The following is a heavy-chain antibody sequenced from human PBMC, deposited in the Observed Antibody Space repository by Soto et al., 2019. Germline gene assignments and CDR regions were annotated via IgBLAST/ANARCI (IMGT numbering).Heavy chain of an antibody. CDR1: GFTFSSYA. CDR3: ANWLRLKQTRLTTVTSSLPIREP. V-gene: IGHV3-23*01. D-gene: IGHD4-17*01. CDR2: ISGSGGST. J-gene: IGHJ4*02. Sequence: GGSLRLSCAASGFTFSSYAMSWVRQAPGKGLEWVSAISGSGGSTYYADSVKGRFTISRDNSKNTLYLQMNSLRAEDTAVYYCANWLRLKQTRLTTVTSSLPIREPWGQGTLVTVSS.